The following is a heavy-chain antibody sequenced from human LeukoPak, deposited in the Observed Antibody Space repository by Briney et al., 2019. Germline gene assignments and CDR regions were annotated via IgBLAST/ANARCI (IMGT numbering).Heavy chain of an antibody. CDR3: ARGPDYYNSSGTL. D-gene: IGHD3-22*01. CDR2: IYYRGSI. V-gene: IGHV4-31*02. J-gene: IGHJ4*02. Sequence: SETLSLTCRVSGGSISSGGDYWSWIRQHPGRGLEWFGYIYYRGSIYYNPSGKRRVTLSVDMAQTQFSLKVSSVTAADTAVYYCARGPDYYNSSGTLWGQGTLVTVSS. CDR1: GGSISSGGDY.